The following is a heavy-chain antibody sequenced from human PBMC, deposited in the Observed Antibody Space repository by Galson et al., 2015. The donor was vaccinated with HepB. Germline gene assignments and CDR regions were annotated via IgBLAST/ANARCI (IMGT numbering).Heavy chain of an antibody. CDR1: GFTFSNAW. Sequence: SLRLSCAASGFTFSNAWMSWVRQAPGKGLEWVGRIKSKTDGGTTDYAAPVKGRFTISRDDSKNTLYLQMNSLKTEDTAVYYCTTDEVESGGSWLRLSSGWYGSLDYWGQGTLVTVSS. J-gene: IGHJ4*02. V-gene: IGHV3-15*01. CDR2: IKSKTDGGTT. D-gene: IGHD6-19*01. CDR3: TTDEVESGGSWLRLSSGWYGSLDY.